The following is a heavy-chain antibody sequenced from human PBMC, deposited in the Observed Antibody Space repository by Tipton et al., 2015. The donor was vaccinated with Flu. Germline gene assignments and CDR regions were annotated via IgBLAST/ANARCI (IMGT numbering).Heavy chain of an antibody. V-gene: IGHV1-69*06. D-gene: IGHD3-10*01. CDR3: ARDPPGDYYYMDV. Sequence: QLVQSGAEVKKPGSSVKVSCKASGGTFSSYAISWVRQAPGQGLEWMGGIIPIFGTANYAQKFQGRVTMTTDTSTSTAYMELRSLRSDDTAVYYCARDPPGDYYYMDVWGKGTTVTVSS. J-gene: IGHJ6*03. CDR1: GGTFSSYA. CDR2: IIPIFGTA.